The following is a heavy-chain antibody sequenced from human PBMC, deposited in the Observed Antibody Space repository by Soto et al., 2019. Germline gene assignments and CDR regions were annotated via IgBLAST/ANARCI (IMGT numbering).Heavy chain of an antibody. J-gene: IGHJ6*03. D-gene: IGHD3-22*01. V-gene: IGHV5-51*01. CDR3: ARHRDISYYANPGNYYYYMDV. CDR2: IYPGDSDT. Sequence: GESLKISCKGSGYSFTSYWIGWVRQMPGKGLEWMGIIYPGDSDTRYSPSFQGQVTISADKSISTAYLQWSSLKASDTAMYYCARHRDISYYANPGNYYYYMDVWGKGTTVPVSS. CDR1: GYSFTSYW.